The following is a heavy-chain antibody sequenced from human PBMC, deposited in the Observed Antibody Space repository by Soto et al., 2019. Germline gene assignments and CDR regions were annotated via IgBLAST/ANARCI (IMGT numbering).Heavy chain of an antibody. Sequence: SETLSLSCAVYGGSFSGYYWSWIRQPPGKGLEWIGEINHSGSTNYNPSLKSRVTISVDTSKNQFSLKLSSVTAADTAVYYCARGGNSFHPWGQGTLVTVSS. J-gene: IGHJ5*02. CDR2: INHSGST. CDR3: ARGGNSFHP. V-gene: IGHV4-34*01. CDR1: GGSFSGYY. D-gene: IGHD4-4*01.